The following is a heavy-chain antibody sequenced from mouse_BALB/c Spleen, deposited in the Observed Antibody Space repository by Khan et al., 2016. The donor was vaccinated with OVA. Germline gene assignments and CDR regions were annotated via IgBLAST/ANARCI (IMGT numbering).Heavy chain of an antibody. CDR3: ARDSGFWYFDV. V-gene: IGHV3-5*02. CDR2: IYYTGTT. D-gene: IGHD2-2*01. J-gene: IGHJ1*01. CDR1: GISITTGNYR. Sequence: EVQLQESGPGLVKPSQTVSLTCTVTGISITTGNYRWSWIRQFPGNKLEWIGYIYYTGTTTYNPSLTSQTTITRDTSKNQFFLEMNSLTAEDTATYYCARDSGFWYFDVGGAGTTVTVSS.